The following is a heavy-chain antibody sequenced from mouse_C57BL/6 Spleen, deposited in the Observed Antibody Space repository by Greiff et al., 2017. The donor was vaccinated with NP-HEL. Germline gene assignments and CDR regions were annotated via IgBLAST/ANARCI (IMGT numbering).Heavy chain of an antibody. CDR3: ATYSKGYFDV. D-gene: IGHD2-5*01. J-gene: IGHJ1*03. V-gene: IGHV1-18*01. CDR1: GYTFTDYN. Sequence: EVKLQQSGPELVKPGASVKIPCKASGYTFTDYNMDWVKQSHGKSLEWIGDINPNNGGTIYNQKFKGKATLTVDKSSSTAYMELRSLTAEDTAVYYCATYSKGYFDVWGTGTTVTVSS. CDR2: INPNNGGT.